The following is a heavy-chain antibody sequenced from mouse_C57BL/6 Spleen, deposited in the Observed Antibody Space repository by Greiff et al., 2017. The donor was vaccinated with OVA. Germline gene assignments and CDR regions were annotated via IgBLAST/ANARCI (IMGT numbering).Heavy chain of an antibody. J-gene: IGHJ4*01. D-gene: IGHD1-1*01. CDR2: IWSGGST. Sequence: QVQLKQSGPGLVQPSQSLSITCTVSGFSLTSYGVHWVRQSPGTGLEWLGVIWSGGSTDYNAAFISRLSISKDNSKSQVFFKMNSLQADDTAIYYCARNSYYGSSYWYAMDYWGQGTSVTVSS. CDR1: GFSLTSYG. CDR3: ARNSYYGSSYWYAMDY. V-gene: IGHV2-2*01.